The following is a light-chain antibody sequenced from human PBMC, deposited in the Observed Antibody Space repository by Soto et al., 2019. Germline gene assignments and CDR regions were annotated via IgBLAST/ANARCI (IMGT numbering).Light chain of an antibody. CDR1: QSVLYSSNNKNY. J-gene: IGKJ1*01. Sequence: DIVMTQSPDSLAVSLGERATINCKSSQSVLYSSNNKNYLAWYQQKPGQPPKLLIYRASTRESGVPDRFSGSGSGTDFTLTISSRQAEDVAVYYCQQYYSTLPTFGQGTKVEIK. CDR2: RAS. V-gene: IGKV4-1*01. CDR3: QQYYSTLPT.